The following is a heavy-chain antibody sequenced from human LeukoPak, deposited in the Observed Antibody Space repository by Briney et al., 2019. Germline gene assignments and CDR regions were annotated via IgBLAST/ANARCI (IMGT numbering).Heavy chain of an antibody. J-gene: IGHJ5*02. CDR3: ARHGLGLNWFDP. V-gene: IGHV4-38-2*01. CDR1: GYSISSGYY. D-gene: IGHD2-2*03. Sequence: PSETLSLTCAGSGYSISSGYYWGWIRQPPGKWMEWIGSIYHSGSTYYNPSLKSRVTISVDTSKNQFSLKLSSVTAADTAVYYCARHGLGLNWFDPWGQGTLVTVSS. CDR2: IYHSGST.